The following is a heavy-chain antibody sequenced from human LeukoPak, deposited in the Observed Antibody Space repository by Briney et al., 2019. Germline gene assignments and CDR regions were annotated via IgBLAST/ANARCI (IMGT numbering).Heavy chain of an antibody. Sequence: GGSLRLSCAASGFTFSSYGMHWVRQAPGKGLEWVAVISYDGSNKYYADSVKGRFTISRDNSKKTLYLQMNSLRAEDTAVYYCAKDITESIVELGYWGQGTLVTVSS. J-gene: IGHJ4*02. D-gene: IGHD1-14*01. V-gene: IGHV3-30*18. CDR1: GFTFSSYG. CDR3: AKDITESIVELGY. CDR2: ISYDGSNK.